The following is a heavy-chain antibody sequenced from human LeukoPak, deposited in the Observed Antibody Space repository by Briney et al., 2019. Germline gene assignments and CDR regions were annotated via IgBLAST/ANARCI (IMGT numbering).Heavy chain of an antibody. CDR3: ARALSYYDILTGYYPIWYFDL. CDR1: GYTFTSYD. J-gene: IGHJ2*01. CDR2: MNPNSGNT. D-gene: IGHD3-9*01. Sequence: ASVKVSCKASGYTFTSYDINWVRQATGRGLEWMGWMNPNSGNTGYAQKFQGRVTMTRNTSISTAYMELSSLRSEDTAVYYCARALSYYDILTGYYPIWYFDLWGRGTLVTVSS. V-gene: IGHV1-8*01.